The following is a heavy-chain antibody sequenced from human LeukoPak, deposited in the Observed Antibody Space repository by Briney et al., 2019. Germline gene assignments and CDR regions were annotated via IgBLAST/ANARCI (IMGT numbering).Heavy chain of an antibody. J-gene: IGHJ4*02. V-gene: IGHV4-4*02. CDR1: GGSISSSNW. Sequence: SETLSLTCAVSGGSISSSNWWSWVRQPPGKGLEWIGQIYHSGNTNYNPSLKSRVTISVDKSKNQFSLKLSSVTAADTAVYYCAREVGAAVYFDYWGQGTLVTVSS. CDR3: AREVGAAVYFDY. CDR2: IYHSGNT. D-gene: IGHD6-13*01.